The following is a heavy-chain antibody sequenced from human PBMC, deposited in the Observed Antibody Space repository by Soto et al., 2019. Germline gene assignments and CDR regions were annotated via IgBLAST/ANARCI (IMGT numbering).Heavy chain of an antibody. Sequence: PSETLSLTCAVYGGSFSGYYWSWIRQPPGKGLEWIGEINHSGSTNYNPSLKSRVTISVDTSKNQFSLKLSSVTAADTAVYYCARGPESVIAAAGSNLDYWGQGTLVTVSS. CDR1: GGSFSGYY. V-gene: IGHV4-34*01. CDR2: INHSGST. D-gene: IGHD6-13*01. J-gene: IGHJ4*02. CDR3: ARGPESVIAAAGSNLDY.